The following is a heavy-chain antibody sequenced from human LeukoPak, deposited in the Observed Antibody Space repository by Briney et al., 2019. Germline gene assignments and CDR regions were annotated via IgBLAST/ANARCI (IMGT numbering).Heavy chain of an antibody. CDR2: INGNSGDT. D-gene: IGHD3-3*01. CDR3: ARVQTTGLLEWLY. CDR1: GYTFTDYY. V-gene: IGHV1-2*02. Sequence: GASVKVSCKALGYTFTDYYMHWVRQAPGQGLEWMGWINGNSGDTKYAQKFQGRVTMTRDTSISTAYMELSRLRSDDTAIYYCARVQTTGLLEWLYWGQGALDTVSS. J-gene: IGHJ4*02.